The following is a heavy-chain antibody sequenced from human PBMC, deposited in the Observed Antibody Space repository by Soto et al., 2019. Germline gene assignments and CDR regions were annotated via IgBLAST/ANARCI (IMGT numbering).Heavy chain of an antibody. D-gene: IGHD2-2*01. CDR1: GGSISSGDYY. V-gene: IGHV4-39*07. CDR2: INHSGST. J-gene: IGHJ6*02. Sequence: SETLSLTCTVSGGSISSGDYYWSWIRQPPGKGLEWSGEINHSGSTNYNPSLKSRVTISVDTSKNQFSLKLSSVTAADTAVYYCARCRRIGVVPAALYYYVMDVGGQGTTVTVSS. CDR3: ARCRRIGVVPAALYYYVMDV.